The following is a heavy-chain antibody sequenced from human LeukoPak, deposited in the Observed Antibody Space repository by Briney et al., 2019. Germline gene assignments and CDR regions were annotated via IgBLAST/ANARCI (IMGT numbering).Heavy chain of an antibody. CDR2: IYYSGST. D-gene: IGHD3-10*01. CDR1: GGSISSSSNY. J-gene: IGHJ4*02. CDR3: SGRKWFGELHYFGY. V-gene: IGHV4-39*01. Sequence: KPSETLSLTCTVSGGSISSSSNYWGWIRQPPGKGLEWIGSIYYSGSTYYNPSLKSRVTISVDTSKNQFSLMLSSVTGAEPAVDYCSGRKWFGELHYFGYWGQGTLVTVSS.